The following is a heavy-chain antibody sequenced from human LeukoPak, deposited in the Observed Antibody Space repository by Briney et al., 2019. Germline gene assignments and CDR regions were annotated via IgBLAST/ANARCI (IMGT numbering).Heavy chain of an antibody. CDR1: GGTFSSYA. V-gene: IGHV1-69*05. Sequence: ASVKVSCKASGGTFSSYAISWVRQAPGQGLEWMGGIIPIFGTANYAQKFQGRVTITTDESTSSAYMELSSLRSEDTAVYYCARDIDYGGLFDYWGQGTLVTVSS. J-gene: IGHJ4*02. CDR2: IIPIFGTA. D-gene: IGHD4-23*01. CDR3: ARDIDYGGLFDY.